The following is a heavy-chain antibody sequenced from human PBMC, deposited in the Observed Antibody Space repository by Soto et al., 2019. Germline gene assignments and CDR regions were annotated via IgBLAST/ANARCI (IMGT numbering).Heavy chain of an antibody. CDR2: IYYSEST. CDR3: ARHTLIAAAHDY. Sequence: PSETLSLTCTVSGGSISSYYWSWIRQPPGKGLEWIGYIYYSESTNYNPSLKSRVTISVDTSKNQFSLKLSSVTAADTAVYYCARHTLIAAAHDYWGQGTLVTVSS. D-gene: IGHD6-13*01. V-gene: IGHV4-59*08. CDR1: GGSISSYY. J-gene: IGHJ4*02.